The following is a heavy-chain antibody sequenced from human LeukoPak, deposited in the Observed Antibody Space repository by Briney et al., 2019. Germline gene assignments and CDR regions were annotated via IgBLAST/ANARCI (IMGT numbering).Heavy chain of an antibody. CDR1: GGSISSYY. Sequence: SETLSLTCTVSGGSISSYYWSWIRQPPGKGLEWIGYIYTGGSTNYNPSLKSRVTISVDTSKNQFSLKLSSVTAADTAVYYCARTGDFWSGPDAFDIWGQGTMVTVSS. J-gene: IGHJ3*02. CDR2: IYTGGST. V-gene: IGHV4-4*09. D-gene: IGHD3-3*01. CDR3: ARTGDFWSGPDAFDI.